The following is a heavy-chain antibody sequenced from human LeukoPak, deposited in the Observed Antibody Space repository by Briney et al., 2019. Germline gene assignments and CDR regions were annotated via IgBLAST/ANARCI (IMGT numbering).Heavy chain of an antibody. Sequence: GRSLRLSCAASGFTFSSYAMHWVRQAPGKGLEWVAVISYDGSKKYYADSVKGRFTISRDNSKNTLYLQMNSLRAEDTAVYYCARDSLPYCSSTSCQFFDYWGQGTLVTVSS. CDR3: ARDSLPYCSSTSCQFFDY. CDR2: ISYDGSKK. D-gene: IGHD2-2*01. V-gene: IGHV3-30*04. CDR1: GFTFSSYA. J-gene: IGHJ4*02.